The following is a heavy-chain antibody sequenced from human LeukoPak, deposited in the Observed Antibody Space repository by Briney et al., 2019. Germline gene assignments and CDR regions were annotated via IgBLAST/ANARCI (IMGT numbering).Heavy chain of an antibody. Sequence: PSETLSLTCTVSGGSISSYYWGWIRQPAGKGLEWIGRVYSSGSTNYNPSLKSRVTLSVDTSKNQFSLKLASVTAADTAVYYCARKGISAVAGAFDIWGQGTMVTVSS. V-gene: IGHV4-4*07. CDR3: ARKGISAVAGAFDI. CDR2: VYSSGST. J-gene: IGHJ3*02. CDR1: GGSISSYY. D-gene: IGHD6-19*01.